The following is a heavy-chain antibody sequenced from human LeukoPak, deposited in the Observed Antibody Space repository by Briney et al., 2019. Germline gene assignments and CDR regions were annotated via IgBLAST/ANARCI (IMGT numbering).Heavy chain of an antibody. Sequence: ASVKVSCKASGYTFIGYYLHWVRQAPGQGLEWMGWINPHNGDTNYAQKFQGRVTMTRDTSTSTAYMELRSLRSDDTAVYYCARDKQYVFDIWGQGTRVTVSS. CDR3: ARDKQYVFDI. J-gene: IGHJ3*02. V-gene: IGHV1-2*02. CDR2: INPHNGDT. D-gene: IGHD6-19*01. CDR1: GYTFIGYY.